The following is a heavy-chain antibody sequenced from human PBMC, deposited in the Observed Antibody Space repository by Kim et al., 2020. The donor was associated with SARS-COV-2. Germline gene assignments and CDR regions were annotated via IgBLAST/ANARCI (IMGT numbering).Heavy chain of an antibody. Sequence: SETLSLTCTVSGGSISSGSYYWSWIRQPAGKGLEWIGRIYTSGSTNYNPSLKSRVTISVDTSKNQFSLKLSSVTAADTAVYYCARERIVVVPAALFDYWGQGTLVTVSS. D-gene: IGHD2-2*01. CDR3: ARERIVVVPAALFDY. CDR2: IYTSGST. V-gene: IGHV4-61*02. J-gene: IGHJ4*02. CDR1: GGSISSGSYY.